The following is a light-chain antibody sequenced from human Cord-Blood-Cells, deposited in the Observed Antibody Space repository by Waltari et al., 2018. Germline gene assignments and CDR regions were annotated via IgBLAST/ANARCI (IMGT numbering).Light chain of an antibody. CDR2: DAS. CDR1: QSVSSY. CDR3: QQRSNFIT. Sequence: EIVLTQSPATLSLSPGERATLSCRASQSVSSYLAWYQQKPGQAPRLLIYDASNRATGIPARFSVSGSGTDFTLTISSLEPEDFAVYYCQQRSNFITFGQGTRLEIK. J-gene: IGKJ5*01. V-gene: IGKV3-11*01.